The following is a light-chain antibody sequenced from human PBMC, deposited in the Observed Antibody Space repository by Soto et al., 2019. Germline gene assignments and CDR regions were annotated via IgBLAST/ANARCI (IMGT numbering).Light chain of an antibody. Sequence: EIVLTQSPDTLSLSPGERATLSCRASQSVSGSDLAWYQQKPGQAPRLLISGVSNRATGTPDRFSGSGSGTDFTLTISSLEPEDFAVFYCHQYGTSPPTFGPGTKVDNK. CDR1: QSVSGSD. V-gene: IGKV3-20*01. J-gene: IGKJ1*01. CDR3: HQYGTSPPT. CDR2: GVS.